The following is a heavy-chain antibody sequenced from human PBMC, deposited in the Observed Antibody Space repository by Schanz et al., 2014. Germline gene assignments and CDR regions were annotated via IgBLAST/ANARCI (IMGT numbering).Heavy chain of an antibody. CDR1: GYTFTDYY. J-gene: IGHJ5*02. V-gene: IGHV1-2*06. CDR3: ARESVSRTRLFDP. D-gene: IGHD3-3*01. CDR2: INPNSGGT. Sequence: QVQLVQSGAEVKKPGASVKISCKASGYTFTDYYMYWVRQAPGQGCEWMGRINPNSGGTNYAQNFQGRVTMTKDTSINTVYMELSTLTSDDTAVYYCARESVSRTRLFDPWGQGTLVTVSS.